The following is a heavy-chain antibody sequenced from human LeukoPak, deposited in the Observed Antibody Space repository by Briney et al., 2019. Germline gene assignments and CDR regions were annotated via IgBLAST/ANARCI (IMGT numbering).Heavy chain of an antibody. V-gene: IGHV4-4*07. CDR1: GGSISSYY. J-gene: IGHJ6*03. CDR2: IYTSGST. D-gene: IGHD3-3*01. Sequence: SETLSRTCTVSGGSISSYYWSWIRKPAGKGLEWIGRIYTSGSTNYNPSLKSRVTMSVDTSKNQFSLKLSSVTAADTAVYYCASDLKLRVVIMYMDVWGKGTTVTVSS. CDR3: ASDLKLRVVIMYMDV.